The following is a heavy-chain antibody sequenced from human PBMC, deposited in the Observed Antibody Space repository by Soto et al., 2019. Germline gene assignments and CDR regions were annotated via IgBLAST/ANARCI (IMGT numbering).Heavy chain of an antibody. CDR2: IYWDDDK. V-gene: IGHV2-5*02. CDR3: AHRRQNVDAFDI. Sequence: QITLKESGPTLVKPTQTLTLTCTFSGFSLSTRGVGVGWIRQPPGKALEWLALIYWDDDKDYSPSLKTRLTITKDTSKNQVVLVMTNMDPVDTATYYCAHRRQNVDAFDIWGQGTMVTVSS. CDR1: GFSLSTRGVG. J-gene: IGHJ3*02.